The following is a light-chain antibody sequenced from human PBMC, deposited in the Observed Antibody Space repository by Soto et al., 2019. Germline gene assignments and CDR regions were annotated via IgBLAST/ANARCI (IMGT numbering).Light chain of an antibody. CDR3: QTWASDVRV. CDR2: LNSDGSH. V-gene: IGLV4-69*01. CDR1: SGHNNFA. Sequence: QPVLTQSPSASASLGASVRLTCTLSSGHNNFAILWHQQQPEKGPRYLMKLNSDGSHNRGDGIPDRFSGSSSGAERYLTISSLQSEDEADYFCQTWASDVRVFGGGTKLTVL. J-gene: IGLJ3*02.